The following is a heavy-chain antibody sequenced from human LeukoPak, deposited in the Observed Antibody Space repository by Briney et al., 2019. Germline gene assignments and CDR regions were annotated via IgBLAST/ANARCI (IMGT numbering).Heavy chain of an antibody. D-gene: IGHD3-16*01. Sequence: GGSLRLSCAASGFTFSSYGMSWVRQAPGKGLEWVTFIQYDGTNKYYADSVKGRFTISRDNSKHTLYLQMNSLRGEDTAIYYCQRGRMLNTLDFWGRGTMVTVSS. CDR1: GFTFSSYG. CDR3: QRGRMLNTLDF. V-gene: IGHV3-30*02. J-gene: IGHJ3*01. CDR2: IQYDGTNK.